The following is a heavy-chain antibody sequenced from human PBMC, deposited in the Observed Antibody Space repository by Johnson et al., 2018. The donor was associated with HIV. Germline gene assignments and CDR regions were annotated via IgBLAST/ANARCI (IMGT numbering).Heavy chain of an antibody. Sequence: VQLVESGGGLVQPGGSLRLSCSASGFTFNRHAINWVRQAPGKGLEWVSAISGSGGSTYYADSVKGRFTISRDNSKNTLYLQMNSLRAEDTAVYYCAKDSEVSGYQPDAFDIWGQGTMVTVSS. CDR1: GFTFNRHA. CDR2: ISGSGGST. V-gene: IGHV3-23*04. CDR3: AKDSEVSGYQPDAFDI. J-gene: IGHJ3*02. D-gene: IGHD3-3*01.